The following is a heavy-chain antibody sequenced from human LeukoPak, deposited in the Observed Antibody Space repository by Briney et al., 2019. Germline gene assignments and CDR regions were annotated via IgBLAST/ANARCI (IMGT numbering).Heavy chain of an antibody. CDR3: AKGISADGYNFERGADY. J-gene: IGHJ4*02. V-gene: IGHV3-23*01. D-gene: IGHD5-24*01. CDR1: GFIFSTYV. Sequence: GGSLRLSCAASGFIFSTYVMSWVRQAPGKGLEWVSSIGDSGRVTYYADSVKGHFTVSRDNSKNTLFLQMNSLRVADTAMYFCAKGISADGYNFERGADYWGQGTLVTVSS. CDR2: IGDSGRVT.